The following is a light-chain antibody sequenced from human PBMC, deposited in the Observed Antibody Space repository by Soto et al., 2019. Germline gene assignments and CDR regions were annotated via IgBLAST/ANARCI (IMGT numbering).Light chain of an antibody. J-gene: IGKJ1*01. CDR2: DAS. V-gene: IGKV1-5*01. CDR3: QQYSTYSWK. Sequence: DIQMTQSPSSLSASVVDRVTITFLASQTISNWLAWYQVKPGKAPKLLMHDASSLESGVPSRFSGSASGTEFTLTISSLQPDDFATYFCQQYSTYSWKFGQGTKVDIK. CDR1: QTISNW.